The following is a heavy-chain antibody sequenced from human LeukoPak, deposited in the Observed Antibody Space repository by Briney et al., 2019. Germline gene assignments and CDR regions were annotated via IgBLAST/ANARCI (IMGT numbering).Heavy chain of an antibody. CDR1: GFTFDDYA. V-gene: IGHV3-9*01. CDR3: ARERAAAGYFDY. J-gene: IGHJ4*02. Sequence: PGGSLRLSCAASGFTFDDYAMHWVRQAPGKGLEWVSGISRNSGSIGYADSVKGRFTISRDNAKNSLYLQMNSLRAEDTAVYYCARERAAAGYFDYWGQGTLVTVSS. CDR2: ISRNSGSI. D-gene: IGHD6-13*01.